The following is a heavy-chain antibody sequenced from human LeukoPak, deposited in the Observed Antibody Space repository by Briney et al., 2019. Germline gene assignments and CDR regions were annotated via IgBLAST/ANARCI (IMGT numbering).Heavy chain of an antibody. V-gene: IGHV1-69*05. J-gene: IGHJ5*02. CDR2: IIPIFGTA. D-gene: IGHD3-3*01. CDR1: GGTFSSYA. CDR3: ARAPSLEWVNWFDP. Sequence: ASVRVSCKASGGTFSSYAISWVRQAPGQGLEWMGGIIPIFGTANYAQEFQGRVTITTDESTSTAYMELSSLRSEDTAVYYCARAPSLEWVNWFDPWGQGTLVTVSS.